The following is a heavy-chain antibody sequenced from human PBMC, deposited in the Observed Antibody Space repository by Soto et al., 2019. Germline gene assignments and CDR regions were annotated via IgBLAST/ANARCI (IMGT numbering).Heavy chain of an antibody. CDR3: ARAFAGIAAAGSHWFDP. Sequence: SETLSLTCTVSGGSISSGDYYWSWIRQPPGKGLEWIGYIYYSGSTYYNPSLKSRVTISVDTSKNQFSLKLSSVTAADTAVYYCARAFAGIAAAGSHWFDPWGQGTLVTVSS. CDR2: IYYSGST. D-gene: IGHD6-13*01. J-gene: IGHJ5*02. V-gene: IGHV4-30-4*01. CDR1: GGSISSGDYY.